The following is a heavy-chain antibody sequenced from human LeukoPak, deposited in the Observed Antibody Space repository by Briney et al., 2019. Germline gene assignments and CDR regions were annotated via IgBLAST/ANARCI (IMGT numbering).Heavy chain of an antibody. D-gene: IGHD6-19*01. J-gene: IGHJ4*02. CDR1: GFTFSSYW. CDR2: INSDGSST. CDR3: ARTTYSGAALGY. V-gene: IGHV3-74*01. Sequence: GGPLRLSCAASGFTFSSYWMHWVRQAPGKGLVWVSRINSDGSSTNYADSVKGRFTISRDNAENTLYLQMNSLRAEDTAMYHCARTTYSGAALGYWGQGTLVTASS.